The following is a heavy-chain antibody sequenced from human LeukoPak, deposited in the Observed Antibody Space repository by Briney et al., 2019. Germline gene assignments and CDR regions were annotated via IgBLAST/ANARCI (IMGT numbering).Heavy chain of an antibody. J-gene: IGHJ4*02. CDR3: ARTRYCSGGSCYYYFDY. Sequence: PSETPSLTCTVSGGSISSYYWSWIRQPPGKGLEWIGYIYYSGSTNYNPSLKSRVTISVDTSKNQFSLKLSSVTAADTAVYYCARTRYCSGGSCYYYFDYWGQGTLVTVSS. D-gene: IGHD2-15*01. CDR1: GGSISSYY. CDR2: IYYSGST. V-gene: IGHV4-59*01.